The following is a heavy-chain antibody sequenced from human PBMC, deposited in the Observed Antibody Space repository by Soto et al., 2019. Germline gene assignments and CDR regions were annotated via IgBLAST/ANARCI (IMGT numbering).Heavy chain of an antibody. CDR2: IYYSGST. CDR3: ARDAAYYDILTGDYGMDV. J-gene: IGHJ6*04. CDR1: GGSVSSGNYY. D-gene: IGHD3-9*01. Sequence: XETLSLTCTVAGGSVSSGNYYWSWIRQPPGKGLEWIGYIYYSGSTNYNPSLKSRVTISVDTSKNQFSLKLSSVTAADTAVYYCARDAAYYDILTGDYGMDVWGKETTVTVSS. V-gene: IGHV4-61*01.